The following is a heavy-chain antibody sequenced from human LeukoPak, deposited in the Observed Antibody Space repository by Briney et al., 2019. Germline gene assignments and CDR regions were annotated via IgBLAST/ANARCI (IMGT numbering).Heavy chain of an antibody. J-gene: IGHJ4*02. CDR1: GYIFSDYS. V-gene: IGHV3-30*04. D-gene: IGHD4-23*01. CDR2: ISSDGNKK. Sequence: SCKSSGYIFSDYSIHWVRQAPGTGLEWVAVISSDGNKKDYADSVKGRLTISRDNSKNTLYLQMNSLRTEDTAVYYCARGAHKRDDYGGFFDYWGQGTLVTVSS. CDR3: ARGAHKRDDYGGFFDY.